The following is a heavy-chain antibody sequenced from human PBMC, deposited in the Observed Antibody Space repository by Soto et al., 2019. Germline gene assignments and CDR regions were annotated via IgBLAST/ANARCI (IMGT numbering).Heavy chain of an antibody. J-gene: IGHJ4*02. D-gene: IGHD1-26*01. Sequence: EVQLLESGGGLVQPGRSLRLSCAASGFTFSSYAMSWVRQAPGKGLEWVSAISGSGGSTYYADSVKGRFTISRDNSKNTLYLQMNSLRAEDTAVYYCAKNVGATTRFDYWGQGTLVTVSS. CDR2: ISGSGGST. CDR1: GFTFSSYA. CDR3: AKNVGATTRFDY. V-gene: IGHV3-23*01.